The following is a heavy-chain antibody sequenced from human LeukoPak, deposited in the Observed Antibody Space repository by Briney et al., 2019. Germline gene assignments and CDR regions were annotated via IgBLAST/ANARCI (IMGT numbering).Heavy chain of an antibody. CDR1: EFTVNNNY. CDR3: AKRGYQLHFDY. V-gene: IGHV3-53*01. D-gene: IGHD2-2*01. CDR2: IYSAGST. Sequence: GGSLRLSCAASEFTVNNNYMSWVRQAPGKGLEWVSTIYSAGSTNYAGSVKGRFTISRDNSKNTLYLQMNSLRAEDTAVYYCAKRGYQLHFDYWGQGTLVTVSS. J-gene: IGHJ4*02.